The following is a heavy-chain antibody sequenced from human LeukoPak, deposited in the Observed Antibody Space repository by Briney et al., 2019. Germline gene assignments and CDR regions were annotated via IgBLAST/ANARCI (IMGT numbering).Heavy chain of an antibody. J-gene: IGHJ4*02. Sequence: PGRSLRLSCAASGFTFSSSYMNWVRQAPGKGLEWVSLIYSGGGTYYADSVKGRFTISRDNSKNTLYLQMNSLRAEDTAVYYCARNYYDSSAYYYFDYWGQGTLVTVSS. CDR2: IYSGGGT. V-gene: IGHV3-66*01. CDR1: GFTFSSSY. D-gene: IGHD3-22*01. CDR3: ARNYYDSSAYYYFDY.